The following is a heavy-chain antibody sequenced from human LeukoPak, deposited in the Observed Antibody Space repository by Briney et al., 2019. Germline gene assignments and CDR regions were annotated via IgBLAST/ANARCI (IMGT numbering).Heavy chain of an antibody. V-gene: IGHV3-7*01. Sequence: GGSLRLSCAASGFTFSDYYMTWVRQAPGKELEWVANIKQDGSDKYYVDSVKGRFTISRDNAKNSLYLQMNSLRAEDTAVYYCAIIPRAAAGPSARSPFHYWGQGTLVTVSS. CDR3: AIIPRAAAGPSARSPFHY. D-gene: IGHD6-13*01. CDR2: IKQDGSDK. CDR1: GFTFSDYY. J-gene: IGHJ4*02.